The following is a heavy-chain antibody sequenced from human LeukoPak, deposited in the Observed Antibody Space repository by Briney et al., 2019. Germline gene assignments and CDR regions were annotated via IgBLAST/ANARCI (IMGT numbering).Heavy chain of an antibody. CDR2: INHSGST. J-gene: IGHJ4*02. D-gene: IGHD5-12*01. Sequence: PSETLSLTCAVYGGSFSGYYWSWIRQPPGKGLEWIGEINHSGSTNYNPPLKSRVTISVDTSKNQFSLKLSSVTAADTAVYYCARLPFRYSGYATDYWGQGTLVTVSS. V-gene: IGHV4-34*01. CDR3: ARLPFRYSGYATDY. CDR1: GGSFSGYY.